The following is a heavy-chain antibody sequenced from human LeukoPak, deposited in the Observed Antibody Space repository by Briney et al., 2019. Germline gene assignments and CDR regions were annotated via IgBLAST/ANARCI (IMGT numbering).Heavy chain of an antibody. D-gene: IGHD3-22*01. CDR1: GFTFSSYA. Sequence: GGSLRLSCAASGFTFSSYAMHWVRQAPGKGLEWVAVISYDGSNKYYADSVKGRFTISRDNSKNTLYLQMNSLRAEDTAVYYCAKDGGGYYPYYYYYMDVWGKGTTVTISS. V-gene: IGHV3-30*04. J-gene: IGHJ6*03. CDR3: AKDGGGYYPYYYYYMDV. CDR2: ISYDGSNK.